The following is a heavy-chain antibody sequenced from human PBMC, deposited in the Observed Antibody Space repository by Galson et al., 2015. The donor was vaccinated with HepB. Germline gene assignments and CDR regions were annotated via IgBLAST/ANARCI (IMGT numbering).Heavy chain of an antibody. J-gene: IGHJ4*02. CDR3: AKDGRRIGIVGPGH. D-gene: IGHD2-15*01. V-gene: IGHV3-30*18. Sequence: SLRLSCAASGFTFNNYAMHWVRQAPGKGLEWVAVVSHDGIDKYYADSVKGRFTLSRDNSQNTLSLQINSLRPEDTALYYCAKDGRRIGIVGPGHWGQGALVIVSS. CDR2: VSHDGIDK. CDR1: GFTFNNYA.